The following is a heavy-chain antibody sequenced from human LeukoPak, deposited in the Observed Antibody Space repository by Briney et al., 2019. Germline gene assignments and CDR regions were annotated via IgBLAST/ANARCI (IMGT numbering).Heavy chain of an antibody. CDR2: ITSSSSYI. Sequence: PGGSLRLSCAASGLTFSSYTMNWVRQAPGKGLEWVSSITSSSSYIYYADSVKGRFTISRDNAKNSLYLQMNSLRAEDTAVYYCARDPLDNFDYWGQGTLVTVSS. CDR3: ARDPLDNFDY. CDR1: GLTFSSYT. V-gene: IGHV3-21*04. D-gene: IGHD2-2*03. J-gene: IGHJ4*02.